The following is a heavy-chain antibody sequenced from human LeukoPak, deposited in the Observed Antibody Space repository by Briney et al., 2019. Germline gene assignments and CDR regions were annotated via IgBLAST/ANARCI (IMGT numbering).Heavy chain of an antibody. V-gene: IGHV3-9*01. CDR1: GFNFDDYA. CDR2: INWNSGRI. D-gene: IGHD6-19*01. Sequence: GRSLRLSCAASGFNFDDYAMHWVRHPPGKGLEWVSGINWNSGRIAYGDSVKGRFTISRDNAKNSLYLQMNSLRPEDTALYYCAKSSGWYPYYYMDVWGKGTAVTISS. J-gene: IGHJ6*03. CDR3: AKSSGWYPYYYMDV.